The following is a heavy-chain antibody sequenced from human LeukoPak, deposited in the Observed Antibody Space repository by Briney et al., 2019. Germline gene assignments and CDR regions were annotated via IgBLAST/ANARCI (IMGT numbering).Heavy chain of an antibody. J-gene: IGHJ3*02. CDR3: ARGDYYDS. CDR1: GGSISTYY. CDR2: IYYNGNT. Sequence: PSETLSLTCTVSGGSISTYYWSWIRQPPGKGLEWIGYIYYNGNTNYNPSLKSRVTISLDRSKNQFSLKLSSVTAADTAVYYCARGDYYDSWGQGTMVTVSS. V-gene: IGHV4-59*12. D-gene: IGHD3-10*01.